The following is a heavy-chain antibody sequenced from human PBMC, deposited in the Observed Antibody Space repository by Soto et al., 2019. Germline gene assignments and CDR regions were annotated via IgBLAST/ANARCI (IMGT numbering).Heavy chain of an antibody. Sequence: ESGGGLVQPGGSLRLSCAASGFTFSIYAMSWVRQAPGKGLEWVSAISGSGDYTYYADSVKGRFVISRDNSKNTLYLQMNSLRAEDTAVYYCAKVLKAVAGTYDYWGQGTLVTVSS. CDR1: GFTFSIYA. J-gene: IGHJ4*02. D-gene: IGHD6-19*01. CDR2: ISGSGDYT. V-gene: IGHV3-23*01. CDR3: AKVLKAVAGTYDY.